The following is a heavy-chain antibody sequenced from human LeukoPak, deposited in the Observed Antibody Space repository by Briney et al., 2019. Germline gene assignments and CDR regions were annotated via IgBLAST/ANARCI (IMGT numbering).Heavy chain of an antibody. D-gene: IGHD3-3*01. CDR3: ARSGFLGYYYYYYYMDV. CDR2: INAGNGNT. Sequence: ASVKVSCKASGYTFTSYDINWVRQATGQRLEWMGWINAGNGNTKYSQEFQGRVTITRDTSASTAYMELSSLRSEDMAVYYCARSGFLGYYYYYYYMDVWGKGTTVTVSS. V-gene: IGHV1-3*03. J-gene: IGHJ6*03. CDR1: GYTFTSYD.